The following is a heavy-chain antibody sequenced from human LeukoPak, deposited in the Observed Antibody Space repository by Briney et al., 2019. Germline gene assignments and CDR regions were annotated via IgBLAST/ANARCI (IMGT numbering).Heavy chain of an antibody. Sequence: GGSLRLSCAASGFTFSSYGMHWVRQAPGKGLEWVTVISYDGSNKYYADSVKGRFTISRDNSKNTLYLQMNSLRAEDTAVYYCAGSYYVGYFDYWGQGTLVTVSS. D-gene: IGHD1-26*01. J-gene: IGHJ4*02. CDR1: GFTFSSYG. V-gene: IGHV3-30*03. CDR2: ISYDGSNK. CDR3: AGSYYVGYFDY.